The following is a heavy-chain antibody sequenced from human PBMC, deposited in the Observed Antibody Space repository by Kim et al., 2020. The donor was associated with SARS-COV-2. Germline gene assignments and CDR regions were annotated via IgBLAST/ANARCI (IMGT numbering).Heavy chain of an antibody. CDR3: ARGGDIVVVVAAPNWFDP. CDR1: GFTFSSYS. V-gene: IGHV3-21*01. CDR2: ISSSSSYI. D-gene: IGHD2-15*01. Sequence: GGSLRLSCAASGFTFSSYSMNWVRQAPGKGLEWVSSISSSSSYIYYADSVKGRFTISRDNAKNSLYLQMNSLRAEDTAVYYCARGGDIVVVVAAPNWFDPWGQGTLVTVSS. J-gene: IGHJ5*02.